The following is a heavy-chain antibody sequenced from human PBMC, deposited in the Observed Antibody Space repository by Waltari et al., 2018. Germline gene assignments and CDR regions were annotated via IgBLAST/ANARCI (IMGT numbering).Heavy chain of an antibody. CDR1: GFTFRSYS. V-gene: IGHV3-21*01. D-gene: IGHD5-12*01. J-gene: IGHJ4*02. CDR3: ARGVDMGYDY. CDR2: ISRSSSYI. Sequence: EVQLVASGGGLVKPGGSLRLSCAASGFTFRSYSMNWVRQAPGKGLEWVSSISRSSSYIYYADSVKGRFTISRDNAKNSLYLQMNSLRAEDTAVYYCARGVDMGYDYWGQGTLVTVSS.